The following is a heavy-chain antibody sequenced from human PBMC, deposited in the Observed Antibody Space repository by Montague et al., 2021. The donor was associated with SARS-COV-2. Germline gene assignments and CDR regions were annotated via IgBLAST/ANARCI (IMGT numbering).Heavy chain of an antibody. Sequence: SETLSLTCTVSGGSISSYYWSWIRQPPGKGLEWIGYIYYSGSTNXXPSLKSRVTISVDTSKDQFSLKLSSVTAADTAVYYCARRSLGYCSGGGCYSAFDPWGQGTLVTVSS. D-gene: IGHD2-15*01. J-gene: IGHJ5*02. V-gene: IGHV4-59*01. CDR3: ARRSLGYCSGGGCYSAFDP. CDR2: IYYSGST. CDR1: GGSISSYY.